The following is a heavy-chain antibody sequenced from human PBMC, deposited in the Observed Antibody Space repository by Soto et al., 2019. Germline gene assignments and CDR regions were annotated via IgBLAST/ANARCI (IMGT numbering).Heavy chain of an antibody. D-gene: IGHD3-16*01. CDR1: GGPLTTYF. Sequence: LQMLSVTCNVVGGPLTTYFWSWIRQPPGKGLQWIGYVYYSGSTNYNPSLKSRVTISVDTSKNQVSLKLSSVTAADTAVYYFARGEGNVRGISYFAFWVQGTPVTVSS. V-gene: IGHV4-59*01. CDR2: VYYSGST. CDR3: ARGEGNVRGISYFAF. J-gene: IGHJ4*02.